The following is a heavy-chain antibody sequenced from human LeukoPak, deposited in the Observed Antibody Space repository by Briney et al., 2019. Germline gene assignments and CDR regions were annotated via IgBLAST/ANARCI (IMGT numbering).Heavy chain of an antibody. J-gene: IGHJ4*02. D-gene: IGHD4/OR15-4a*01. V-gene: IGHV3-48*03. CDR3: ARGLTMGHF. CDR2: NSTTGTTV. Sequence: GGSLRLSCAASGFTFSTYDMNWVRQAPWKGLEWVSHNSTTGTTVYYADAVKGRFTISRDNAKNSLYLQMNSLSAEDTAVYYCARGLTMGHFGGQGTLVTVSS. CDR1: GFTFSTYD.